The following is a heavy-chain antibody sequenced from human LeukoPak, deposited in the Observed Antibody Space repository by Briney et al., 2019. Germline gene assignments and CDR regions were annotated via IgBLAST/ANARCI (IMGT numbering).Heavy chain of an antibody. CDR3: TTTIFSTSWEGDWFDP. CDR1: GFPFTNAW. J-gene: IGHJ5*02. D-gene: IGHD3-3*01. Sequence: GGSLRPSCSASGFPFTNAWLTWVGPPPGKGLEGVGHIQSRSDGGTTDYAAPVKGRFTISRDDSNNTLYLQMNSLKTEDTAVYYCTTTIFSTSWEGDWFDPWGQGILVTVSS. V-gene: IGHV3-15*01. CDR2: IQSRSDGGTT.